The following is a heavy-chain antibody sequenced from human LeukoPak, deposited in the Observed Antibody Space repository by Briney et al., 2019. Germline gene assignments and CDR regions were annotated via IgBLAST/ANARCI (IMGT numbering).Heavy chain of an antibody. D-gene: IGHD3-10*01. CDR2: FDPEDGET. CDR3: AKDSLPMVRGDHTAFDI. CDR1: GYTLTELS. J-gene: IGHJ3*02. Sequence: ASVKVSCKVSGYTLTELSMHWVRQAPGKGLEWMGGFDPEDGETIYAQKFQGRVTMTEDTSTDTAYMELSSLRSEDTAVYYCAKDSLPMVRGDHTAFDIWGQGTMVTVSS. V-gene: IGHV1-24*01.